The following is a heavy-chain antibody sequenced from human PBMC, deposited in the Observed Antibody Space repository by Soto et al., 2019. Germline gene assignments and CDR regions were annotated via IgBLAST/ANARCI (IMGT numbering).Heavy chain of an antibody. CDR1: GGSFSGYY. J-gene: IGHJ6*03. CDR3: ARGRGYYYYMDV. CDR2: INHSGST. V-gene: IGHV4-34*01. Sequence: SXTLSLTCAVHGGSFSGYYWSCIRQPPGKGLEWIGEINHSGSTNYNPSLKSRVTISVDTSKNQFSLKLSSVTAADTAVYYCARGRGYYYYMDVWGKGTTVTVSS. D-gene: IGHD1-26*01.